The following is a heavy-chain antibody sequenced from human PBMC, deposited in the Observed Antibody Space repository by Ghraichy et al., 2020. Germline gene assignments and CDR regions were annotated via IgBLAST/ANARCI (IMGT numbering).Heavy chain of an antibody. V-gene: IGHV3-74*01. D-gene: IGHD5-12*01. Sequence: GGSLRLSETGRAHACTRFTPQWVLYGLGLGMKKVSRINGDGRNPNYADSVKGRFTVSRDNAKNTLDLQMNSLRAEDTAVYYGARSPLLTGYDYRAFDSWG. CDR2: INGDGRNP. CDR1: AHACTRFT. J-gene: IGHJ5*01. CDR3: ARSPLLTGYDYRAFDS.